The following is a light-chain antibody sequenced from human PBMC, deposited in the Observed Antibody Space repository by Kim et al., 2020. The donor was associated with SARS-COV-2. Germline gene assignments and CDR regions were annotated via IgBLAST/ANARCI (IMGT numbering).Light chain of an antibody. CDR3: QQYKNLPQPCT. CDR2: RTS. J-gene: IGKJ2*02. CDR1: QKFDSN. Sequence: PGDRATRPCRASQKFDSNLAWYHQKPGQAPRLPMDRTSTRATGVPASFSGSGSRTECTLTICSLQSDDFATYCCQQYKNLPQPCTRGQ. V-gene: IGKV3-15*01.